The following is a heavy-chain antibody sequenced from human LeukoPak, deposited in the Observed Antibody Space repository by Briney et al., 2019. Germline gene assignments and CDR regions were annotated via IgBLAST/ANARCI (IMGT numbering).Heavy chain of an antibody. D-gene: IGHD3-10*01. J-gene: IGHJ4*02. CDR2: ISYDGSNK. V-gene: IGHV3-30*09. CDR3: ARASGAASRGVDY. Sequence: PGGSLRLSCAASGSALRSYVMHWVRQAPGKGLEWVAVISYDGSNKVYADSVRGRFAISRDNSRNTLYLQVHSLSAEDTAVYFCARASGAASRGVDYWGQGTVVSVSS. CDR1: GSALRSYV.